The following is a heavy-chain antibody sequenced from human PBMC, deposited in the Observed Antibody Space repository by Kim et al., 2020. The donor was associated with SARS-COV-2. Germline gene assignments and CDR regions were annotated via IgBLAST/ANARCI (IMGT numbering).Heavy chain of an antibody. CDR1: GFTFSSYA. CDR3: TKTNFDWSHFDY. D-gene: IGHD3-9*01. V-gene: IGHV3-23*01. Sequence: GGSLRLSCVASGFTFSSYAMNWVRQAPGKGLEWVSGISGSANSTYYADSMKGRFTISRDNSKDTLYLQMNTLRAEDTAIYYCTKTNFDWSHFDYWGQGTL. CDR2: ISGSANST. J-gene: IGHJ4*02.